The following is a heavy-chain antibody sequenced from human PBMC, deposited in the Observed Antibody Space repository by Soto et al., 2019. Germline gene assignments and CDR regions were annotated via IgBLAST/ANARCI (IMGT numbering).Heavy chain of an antibody. CDR1: GFTFSSYA. D-gene: IGHD1-1*01. Sequence: QVQLVESGGGVVQPGRSLRLSCAASGFTFSSYAMHWVRQAPGKGLEWVAVISYDGSNKYYADSVKGQFTISRDSSKNTLYLQMNSLRAEETAVYYCARDRLRYNWNDFPYYYYGMDVWGQGTTVTVSS. CDR2: ISYDGSNK. J-gene: IGHJ6*02. V-gene: IGHV3-30-3*01. CDR3: ARDRLRYNWNDFPYYYYGMDV.